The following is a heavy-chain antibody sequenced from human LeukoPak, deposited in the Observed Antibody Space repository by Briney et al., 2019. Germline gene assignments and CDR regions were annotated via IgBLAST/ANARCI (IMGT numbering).Heavy chain of an antibody. CDR1: GSTFSSYA. CDR2: HFPIFGTA. V-gene: IGHV1-69*05. CDR3: AAYILTSGLSYYDLDD. D-gene: IGHD5-12*01. J-gene: IGHJ6*02. Sequence: GASLKVSWKASGSTFSSYAISWVPQAPGEGLEWMGGHFPIFGTANYAQKFEGTGSLTTDQSTSTAYMELNILRSEDTDVYDCAAYILTSGLSYYDLDDWGQGTMVTVSS.